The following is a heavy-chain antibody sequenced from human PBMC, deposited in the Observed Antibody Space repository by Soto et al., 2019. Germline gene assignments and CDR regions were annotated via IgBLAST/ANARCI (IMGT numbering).Heavy chain of an antibody. D-gene: IGHD6-19*01. Sequence: ASVKVSCQASGYTFPISGICWVRLAPGEGLEWMGWISGYNDNTNYAQKLQGRVTMTTDTSTSTAYMELRSLRSDDTAVYYCASRAYSGDDAFKVRGQGTMVTGSS. CDR2: ISGYNDNT. J-gene: IGHJ3*01. CDR1: GYTFPISG. V-gene: IGHV1-18*01. CDR3: ASRAYSGDDAFKV.